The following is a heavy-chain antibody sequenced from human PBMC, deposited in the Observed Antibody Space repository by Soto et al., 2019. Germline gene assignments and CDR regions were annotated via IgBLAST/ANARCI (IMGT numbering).Heavy chain of an antibody. CDR1: CYSFTSYW. J-gene: IGHJ3*02. CDR3: ARHPSGNDAFDI. D-gene: IGHD6-19*01. CDR2: IDPSDSYT. Sequence: GESLKISCKGSCYSFTSYWISWVRQMPGKGLEWMGRIDPSDSYTNYSPSFQGHVTISADKSISTAYLQWSSLKASDTAMYYCARHPSGNDAFDIWGQGTMVTVSS. V-gene: IGHV5-10-1*01.